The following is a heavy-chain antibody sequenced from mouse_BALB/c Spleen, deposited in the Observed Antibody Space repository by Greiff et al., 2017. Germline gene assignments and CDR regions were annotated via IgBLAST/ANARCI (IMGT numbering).Heavy chain of an antibody. D-gene: IGHD2-3*01. CDR3: ARRYDGYYAVAY. Sequence: EVKLVESGGGLVKLGGSLKLSCAASGFTFSSYYMSWVRQTPEKRLELVAAINSNGGSTYYPDTVKGRFTISRDNAKNTLYLQMSSLKSEDTALYYCARRYDGYYAVAYWGQGTLVTVSA. J-gene: IGHJ3*01. CDR1: GFTFSSYY. CDR2: INSNGGST. V-gene: IGHV5-6-2*01.